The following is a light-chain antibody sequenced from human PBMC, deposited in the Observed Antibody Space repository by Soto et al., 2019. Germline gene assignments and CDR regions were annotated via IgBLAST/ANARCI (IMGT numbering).Light chain of an antibody. CDR2: AAS. CDR3: QNYDSAPPWT. J-gene: IGKJ1*01. V-gene: IGKV1-27*01. CDR1: RDISNY. Sequence: DIQMTQSPSSLSASVGDRVTITCRATRDISNYLAWFQHKPGSVPKLLIYAASTLQSRVPSRFSGSGSGTGFTLTTSSLQAEDVATYYCQNYDSAPPWTFGQGTKVEIK.